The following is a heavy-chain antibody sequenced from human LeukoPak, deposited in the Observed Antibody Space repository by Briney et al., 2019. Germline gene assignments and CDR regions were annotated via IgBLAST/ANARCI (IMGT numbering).Heavy chain of an antibody. CDR3: AKGVAQGPAGDGGADY. V-gene: IGHV3-30*18. J-gene: IGHJ4*02. Sequence: PGGSLRLSCAASGFTFHNNGMHWVRQAPGKGLEWVAVISYDGSNKYYADSVKGRFTISRDNSKNTLYLQMNSLRAEDTAVYYCAKGVAQGPAGDGGADYWGQGTLVTVSS. CDR1: GFTFHNNG. D-gene: IGHD3-10*01. CDR2: ISYDGSNK.